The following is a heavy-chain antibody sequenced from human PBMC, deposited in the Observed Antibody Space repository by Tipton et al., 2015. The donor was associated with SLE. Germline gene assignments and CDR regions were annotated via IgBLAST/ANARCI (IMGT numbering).Heavy chain of an antibody. Sequence: SLRLSCAASGFTFGDFAMHWVRQAPGKGLEWVSTIYSGGYTYYADSVKGRFTISRDNSENTLYLQMNSLRGDDTAVYYCAKDKESGARGFDYWGQGTLATVSS. V-gene: IGHV3-23*03. D-gene: IGHD3-10*01. J-gene: IGHJ4*02. CDR1: GFTFGDFA. CDR2: IYSGGYT. CDR3: AKDKESGARGFDY.